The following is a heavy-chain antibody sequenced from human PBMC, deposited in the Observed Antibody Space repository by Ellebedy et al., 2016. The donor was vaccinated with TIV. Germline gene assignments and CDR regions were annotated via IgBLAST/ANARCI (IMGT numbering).Heavy chain of an antibody. V-gene: IGHV4-4*07. Sequence: MPSETLSLTCTVSGASISVSGGSISNYYWSWIRQPAGKGLEWIGRIYSSGSINYNPSLKSRVTVSVDTSKNQFSLNLSSVTAADTAVYYCARDPALPRGRFDTWGQGTLVTVSS. CDR3: ARDPALPRGRFDT. CDR2: IYSSGSI. CDR1: GGSISNYY. J-gene: IGHJ5*02.